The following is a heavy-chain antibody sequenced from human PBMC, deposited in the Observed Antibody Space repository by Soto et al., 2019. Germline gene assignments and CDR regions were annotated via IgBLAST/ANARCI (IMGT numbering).Heavy chain of an antibody. V-gene: IGHV4-59*01. J-gene: IGHJ4*02. D-gene: IGHD3-22*01. CDR2: IYYSGST. CDR1: GGSISSYY. CDR3: ARAPLTYYYDSSGYYYSKVLYFDY. Sequence: SETLSLTCTVSGGSISSYYWSWIRQPPGKGLEWIGYIYYSGSTNYNPSLKSRVTISVDTSKNQFSLKLSSVTAADTAVYYCARAPLTYYYDSSGYYYSKVLYFDYWGQGTLVTVSS.